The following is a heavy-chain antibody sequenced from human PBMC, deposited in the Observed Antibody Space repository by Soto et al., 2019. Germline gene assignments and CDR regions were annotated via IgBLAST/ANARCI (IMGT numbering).Heavy chain of an antibody. CDR3: ARDLDYGGNSRSNWFDP. J-gene: IGHJ5*02. V-gene: IGHV1-46*01. D-gene: IGHD4-17*01. CDR1: GYTFTSYY. Sequence: ASVKVSCKASGYTFTSYYMHWVRQAPGRGLEWMGIINPSGGSTSYAQKFQGRVTMTRDTSTSTVYMELSSLRSEDTAVYYCARDLDYGGNSRSNWFDPWGQGTLVTVSS. CDR2: INPSGGST.